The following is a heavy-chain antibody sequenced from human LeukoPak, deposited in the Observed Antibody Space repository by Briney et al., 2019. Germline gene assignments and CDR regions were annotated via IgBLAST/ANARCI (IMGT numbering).Heavy chain of an antibody. V-gene: IGHV1-18*04. CDR2: ISAYNGNT. CDR1: GYTFTSYG. D-gene: IGHD6-13*01. CDR3: ARDREGSSWYGGTNWFDP. J-gene: IGHJ5*02. Sequence: ASVKVSCRASGYTFTSYGISWVRQAPGQGLEWMGWISAYNGNTNYAQKLQGRVTMTTDTSTSTAYIELRSLRSDDTAVYYCARDREGSSWYGGTNWFDPWGQGTLVTVSS.